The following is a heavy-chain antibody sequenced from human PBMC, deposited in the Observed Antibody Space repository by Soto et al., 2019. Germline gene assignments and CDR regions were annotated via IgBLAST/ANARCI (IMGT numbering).Heavy chain of an antibody. J-gene: IGHJ4*02. Sequence: GGSLRLSCAASGFSFSTSGMHWVRQAPGKGLEWVAVIPYDGSHTYYADSVKGRFTISRDNSKNTLYLQMNSLRAEDTAVYYYAKLLVLEYEVQAFDLCGRGAQVTVSS. V-gene: IGHV3-30*18. D-gene: IGHD2-8*02. CDR2: IPYDGSHT. CDR3: AKLLVLEYEVQAFDL. CDR1: GFSFSTSG.